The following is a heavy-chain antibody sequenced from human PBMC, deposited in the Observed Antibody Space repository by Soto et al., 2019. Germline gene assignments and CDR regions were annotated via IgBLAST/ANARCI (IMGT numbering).Heavy chain of an antibody. CDR1: GGSISGYY. J-gene: IGHJ5*02. D-gene: IGHD6-13*01. Sequence: ESLSLTCTVSGGSISGYYWSWIRQPPGKGLEWIGYIYYSGSTNYNPSLKSRVTISVDTSKNQFSLKLSSVTAADTAVYYCARVAWDLRIADSNWFDPWGQGTLVTVSS. CDR2: IYYSGST. V-gene: IGHV4-59*01. CDR3: ARVAWDLRIADSNWFDP.